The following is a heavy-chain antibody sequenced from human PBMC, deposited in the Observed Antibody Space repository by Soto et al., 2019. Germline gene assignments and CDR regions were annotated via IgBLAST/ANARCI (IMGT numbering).Heavy chain of an antibody. CDR3: TRGRVRMDV. J-gene: IGHJ6*02. Sequence: SETLSLTCTVSGGSISSYYWSWIRQPPGKGLEWIGYIYYTGTTNYNPSLKSRVTISVDTSKNQFSLKLSSMTAADTAVYYCTRGRVRMDVWGQGTTVTVSS. CDR2: IYYTGTT. CDR1: GGSISSYY. V-gene: IGHV4-59*12. D-gene: IGHD2-2*01.